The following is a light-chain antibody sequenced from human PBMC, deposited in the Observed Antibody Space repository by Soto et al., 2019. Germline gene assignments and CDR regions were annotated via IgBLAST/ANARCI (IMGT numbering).Light chain of an antibody. V-gene: IGKV4-1*01. CDR3: QQYCSTPLT. CDR2: GAS. CDR1: QRVLYSSNNKNY. Sequence: DIVMTQSPDSLAVSLGERATINCKSSQRVLYSSNNKNYLAWYQQKQGQPPKLLIYGASTRESGVHDRFSGSGSGADVPLRISSLQAEEVAVYYCQQYCSTPLTFGGGTKVEIK. J-gene: IGKJ4*01.